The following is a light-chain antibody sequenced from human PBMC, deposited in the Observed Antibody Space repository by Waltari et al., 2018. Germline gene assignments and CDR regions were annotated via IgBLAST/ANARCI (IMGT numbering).Light chain of an antibody. CDR3: ALYMGSGIWV. CDR1: SGSTPTPSY. J-gene: IGLJ3*02. V-gene: IGLV8-61*01. CDR2: KAN. Sequence: QTVVTQEPSLSVSPGGTVTLPCALRSGSTPTPSYPTRHQQTPGQAPRTLVYKANARSSGVPDRFSGSILGNTAALTITGAQADDESDYYCALYMGSGIWVFGGGTRLTVL.